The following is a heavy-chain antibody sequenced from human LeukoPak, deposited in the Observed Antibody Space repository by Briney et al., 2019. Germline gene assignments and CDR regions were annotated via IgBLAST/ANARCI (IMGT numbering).Heavy chain of an antibody. J-gene: IGHJ5*02. CDR3: ARDLYYDILTGPEGDP. D-gene: IGHD3-9*01. CDR2: IRYDGSNK. CDR1: GFTFSSYG. Sequence: GGSLRLSCAASGFTFSSYGMHWVRQAPGKGLEWVAFIRYDGSNKYYADSVKGRFTISRDNAKNSLYLQMNSLRAEVTAVYYCARDLYYDILTGPEGDPWGQGTLVTVSS. V-gene: IGHV3-30*02.